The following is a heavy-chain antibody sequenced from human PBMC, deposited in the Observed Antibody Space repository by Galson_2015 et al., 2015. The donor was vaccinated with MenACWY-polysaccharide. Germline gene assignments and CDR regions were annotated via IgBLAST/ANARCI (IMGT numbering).Heavy chain of an antibody. D-gene: IGHD2-21*01. V-gene: IGHV1-8*01. CDR2: MNTNSGNT. Sequence: SVKVSCKASGYTFTSYDIKWVRQATGQGLEWMGWMNTNSGNTGYAQKFQGRVTMTSNSAMTTAYMELSSLRSEDTAVYYCARMIARKYTFADSWGQGTLVTVSS. J-gene: IGHJ4*02. CDR3: ARMIARKYTFADS. CDR1: GYTFTSYD.